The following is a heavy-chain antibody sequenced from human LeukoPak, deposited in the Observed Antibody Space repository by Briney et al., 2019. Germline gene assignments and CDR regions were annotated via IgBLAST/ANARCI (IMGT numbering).Heavy chain of an antibody. CDR1: GFTFSSYA. CDR3: ARGGKTVTYSFDY. J-gene: IGHJ4*02. D-gene: IGHD4-17*01. V-gene: IGHV3-30-3*01. Sequence: GSLRLSCAASGFTFSSYAMHWVRQAPGKGLEWVAVISYDGSNKYYADSVKGRFTISRDNSKNTLYLQMNSLRAEDTAVYYCARGGKTVTYSFDYWGQGTLVTVSS. CDR2: ISYDGSNK.